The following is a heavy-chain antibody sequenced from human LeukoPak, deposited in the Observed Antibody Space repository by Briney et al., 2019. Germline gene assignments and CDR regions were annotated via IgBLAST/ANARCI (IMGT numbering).Heavy chain of an antibody. Sequence: GGSLRLSCAASGFTFSNYAMGWVRQAPGKGLEWVSDISGSGGSTYYADSVKGRFTISRDNSKNTLNLQMNSLRAEDTAVYYCSRYCTSTICRAPHLHHYHGMDVWGKGTTVTVSS. CDR3: SRYCTSTICRAPHLHHYHGMDV. V-gene: IGHV3-23*01. CDR2: ISGSGGST. J-gene: IGHJ6*04. CDR1: GFTFSNYA. D-gene: IGHD2-2*01.